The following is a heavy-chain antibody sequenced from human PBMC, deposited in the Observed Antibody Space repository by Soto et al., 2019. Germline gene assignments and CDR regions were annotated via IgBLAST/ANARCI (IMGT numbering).Heavy chain of an antibody. V-gene: IGHV3-33*01. Sequence: GGSLRLSCAASGFTFSSYGMHWVRQAPGKGLEWVAVIWYDGSNKDYADSVKGRFTISRDNSKNTLYLQMNSLRAEDTAVYYCARVLGATYCSSTSCRIEYWGQGTLVTVSS. CDR3: ARVLGATYCSSTSCRIEY. J-gene: IGHJ4*02. CDR1: GFTFSSYG. CDR2: IWYDGSNK. D-gene: IGHD2-2*01.